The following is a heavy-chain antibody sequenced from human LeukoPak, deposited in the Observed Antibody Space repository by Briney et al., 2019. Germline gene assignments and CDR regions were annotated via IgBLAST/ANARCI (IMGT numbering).Heavy chain of an antibody. D-gene: IGHD1-14*01. CDR1: GFTFSSYA. Sequence: GGSLRLSCAASGFTFSSYAMSWVRQAPGKGLEWVSTISGSGGNTYFADSVKGRFTISRDSSKNTLYLQMNSLRAEDTALYYCAKGLLASITSGGFDIWGQGTMVTVST. V-gene: IGHV3-23*01. J-gene: IGHJ3*02. CDR3: AKGLLASITSGGFDI. CDR2: ISGSGGNT.